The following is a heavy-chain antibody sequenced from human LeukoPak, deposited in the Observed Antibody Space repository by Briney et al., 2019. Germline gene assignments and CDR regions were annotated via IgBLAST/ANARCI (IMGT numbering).Heavy chain of an antibody. CDR2: INGDGSDT. CDR3: ATDQLHDIRGWGY. D-gene: IGHD3-10*01. J-gene: IGHJ4*02. CDR1: GFTFSNYW. Sequence: GGSLRLSCAASGFTFSNYWMYWVRQAPGKGLEWVANINGDGSDTYYVDSVKGRFTISRDNAKNSVYLQMSSLRGEDTAVHFCATDQLHDIRGWGYWGQGTLVTVSS. V-gene: IGHV3-7*01.